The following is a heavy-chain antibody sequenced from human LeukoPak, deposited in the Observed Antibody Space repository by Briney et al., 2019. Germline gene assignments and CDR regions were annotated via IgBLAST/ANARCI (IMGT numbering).Heavy chain of an antibody. V-gene: IGHV3-74*01. CDR3: VCDLCGRDDQ. Sequence: PGGSLRLTCAASGFTFNSYWMHWVRQAPGKGLVWVSRIDEDGKTIDYADSVKGRFTISRDNAKDTLYLQMSSLRDEDTAVYCCVCDLCGRDDQCGRGTLVTVSS. D-gene: IGHD3/OR15-3a*01. CDR2: IDEDGKTI. CDR1: GFTFNSYW. J-gene: IGHJ5*02.